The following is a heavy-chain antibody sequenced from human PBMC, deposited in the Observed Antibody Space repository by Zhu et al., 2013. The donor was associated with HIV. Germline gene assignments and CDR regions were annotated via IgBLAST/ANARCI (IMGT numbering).Heavy chain of an antibody. CDR1: GGSFRGYY. J-gene: IGHJ5*02. Sequence: QVQLQQWGAGLLKPSETLSLTCAVYGGSFRGYYWSWIRQPPGKGLEWIGEINHSGSTNYNPSLNSRGTISFDTSKNQFFLQLKSVTAGDTALYYCVRAGSSGTKVFDPWGQGTLVTVSS. D-gene: IGHD1-1*01. V-gene: IGHV4-34*01. CDR2: INHSGST. CDR3: VRAGSSGTKVFDP.